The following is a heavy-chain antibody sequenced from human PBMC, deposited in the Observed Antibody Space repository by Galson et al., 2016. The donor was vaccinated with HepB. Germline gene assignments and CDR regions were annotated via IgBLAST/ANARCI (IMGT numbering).Heavy chain of an antibody. CDR3: ARIRGVRDDYMAV. V-gene: IGHV2-70*04. D-gene: IGHD1-1*01. CDR2: IDWDDDK. J-gene: IGHJ6*03. CDR1: GFSLGDSGMR. Sequence: PALVKPTQTLTLTCRFSGFSLGDSGMRVSWIRQPPGKALEWLARIDWDDDKFYDMSLRTRLTISKDTSENQVVLMMTNMDPADTATYYCARIRGVRDDYMAVWGKGTTVIVSS.